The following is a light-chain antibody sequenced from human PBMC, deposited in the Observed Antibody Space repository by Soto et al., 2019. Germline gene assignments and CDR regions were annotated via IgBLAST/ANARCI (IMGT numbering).Light chain of an antibody. CDR1: SSDVGGYNY. J-gene: IGLJ2*01. V-gene: IGLV2-14*01. Sequence: QSVLTQPASVFGSPGQSITISCTGTSSDVGGYNYVSWYQQHPGKAPKLMIYDVTNRPSGVSNRFSGSKSGNTASLTISGLQAEDEADYYCSSYTRSSTLYVVFGGGTKLTVL. CDR3: SSYTRSSTLYVV. CDR2: DVT.